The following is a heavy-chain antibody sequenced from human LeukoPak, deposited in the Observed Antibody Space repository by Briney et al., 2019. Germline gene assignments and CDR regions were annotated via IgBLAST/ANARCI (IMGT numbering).Heavy chain of an antibody. J-gene: IGHJ5*02. CDR2: ISTYNGNT. CDR1: GYTFNNYG. CDR3: ARDPRAIVVRGVIIGNNWFDP. D-gene: IGHD3-10*01. Sequence: GASVKVSCKASGYTFNNYGITWVRQAPGQGLEWMGWISTYNGNTNYAQKLQGRVTMTTDTSTSTAYMELRSLRSDDTAVYYCARDPRAIVVRGVIIGNNWFDPWGQGTLVTVSS. V-gene: IGHV1-18*01.